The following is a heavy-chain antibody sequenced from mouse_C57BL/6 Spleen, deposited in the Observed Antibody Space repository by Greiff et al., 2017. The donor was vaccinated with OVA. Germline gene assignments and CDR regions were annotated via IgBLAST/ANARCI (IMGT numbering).Heavy chain of an antibody. V-gene: IGHV1-26*01. CDR2: INPNNGGT. J-gene: IGHJ2*01. Sequence: EVQLQQSGPELVKPGASVKISCKASGYTFTDYYMNWVKQSHGKSLEWIGDINPNNGGTSYNQKFKGKATLTVDKSSSTAYMELRSLTSEDSAVYYCASPNFYFDYWGQGTTLTVSS. CDR3: ASPNFYFDY. D-gene: IGHD4-1*01. CDR1: GYTFTDYY.